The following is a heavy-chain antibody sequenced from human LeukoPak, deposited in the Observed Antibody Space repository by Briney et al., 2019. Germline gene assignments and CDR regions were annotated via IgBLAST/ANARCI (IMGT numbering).Heavy chain of an antibody. CDR1: GGSISSYY. CDR2: IYTSGST. D-gene: IGHD4-11*01. Sequence: SETLSLTCTVSGGSISSYYWSWIRQPAGKGLEWIGRIYTSGSTYYNPSLKSRVTMSVDTSKNQFSLKLSSVTAADTAVYYCARAIDYSNYEGDYYYYYYMDVWGKGTTVTVSS. J-gene: IGHJ6*03. CDR3: ARAIDYSNYEGDYYYYYYMDV. V-gene: IGHV4-4*07.